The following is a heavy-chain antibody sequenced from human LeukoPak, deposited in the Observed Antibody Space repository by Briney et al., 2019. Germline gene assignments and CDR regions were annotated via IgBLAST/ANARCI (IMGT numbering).Heavy chain of an antibody. Sequence: PSETLSLTCAVYGGSFSGYYWSWIRQPPGKGLEWIGEINHSGSTNYNPSLKSRVTISVDTSKNQFSLKLSSVTAADTAVYYCAMIVVESGPGQNYFDYWGQGTLVTVSS. V-gene: IGHV4-34*01. CDR3: AMIVVESGPGQNYFDY. CDR1: GGSFSGYY. CDR2: INHSGST. D-gene: IGHD3-22*01. J-gene: IGHJ4*02.